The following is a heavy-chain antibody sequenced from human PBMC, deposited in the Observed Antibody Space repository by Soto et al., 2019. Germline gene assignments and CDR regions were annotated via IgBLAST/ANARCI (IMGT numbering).Heavy chain of an antibody. CDR3: ARGRSVRGVIDDAFDI. D-gene: IGHD3-10*01. Sequence: EVQLVESGGGLVQPGGSLRLSCAASGFTFSSYWMSWVRQAPGKGLEWVANIKQDGSEKYYVDSVKGRFTISRDNAKNSLYLQMNSLRAEDTAVYYCARGRSVRGVIDDAFDIWGQGTMVTVSS. CDR1: GFTFSSYW. V-gene: IGHV3-7*03. J-gene: IGHJ3*02. CDR2: IKQDGSEK.